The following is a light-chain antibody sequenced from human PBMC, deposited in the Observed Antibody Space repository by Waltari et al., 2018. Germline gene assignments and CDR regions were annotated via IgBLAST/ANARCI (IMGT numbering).Light chain of an antibody. Sequence: SYELTQPPSVSVSPGQTARITCPGDALPKKYAYRYQQKPGQAPVLVIYKDSERPSGIPARFSGSSSGTTVTLTISGVQAEDEADYYCQSADSSGTFVVFGGGTKLTVL. CDR2: KDS. V-gene: IGLV3-25*03. CDR1: ALPKKY. CDR3: QSADSSGTFVV. J-gene: IGLJ2*01.